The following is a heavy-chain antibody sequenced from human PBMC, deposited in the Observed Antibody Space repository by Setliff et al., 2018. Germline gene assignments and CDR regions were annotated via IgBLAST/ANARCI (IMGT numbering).Heavy chain of an antibody. V-gene: IGHV4-38-2*02. CDR2: IYHSGST. J-gene: IGHJ6*02. CDR3: ARDAYDSSGYYYYYYYGMDV. CDR1: GYSISSGYY. D-gene: IGHD3-22*01. Sequence: SETLSLTCTVSGYSISSGYYWGWIRQPPGKGLEWIGSIYHSGSTYYNPSLKSRATISVDTSKNQFSLKLSSVTAADTAVYYCARDAYDSSGYYYYYYYGMDVWGQGTTVTVSS.